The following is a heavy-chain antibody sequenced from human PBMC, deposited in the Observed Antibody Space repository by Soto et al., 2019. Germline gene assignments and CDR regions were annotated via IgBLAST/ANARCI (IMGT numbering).Heavy chain of an antibody. CDR2: INSDGSST. Sequence: GGSLRLSCAASGFTFSSYWMHWVRQAPGKGLVWVSRINSDGSSTSYADSVKGRFTISRDNAKNTLYLQMNSLRAEATAGYCWASSPGYSSGWYAGENYWGQGTLVTVSS. V-gene: IGHV3-74*01. D-gene: IGHD6-19*01. CDR1: GFTFSSYW. CDR3: ASSPGYSSGWYAGENY. J-gene: IGHJ4*02.